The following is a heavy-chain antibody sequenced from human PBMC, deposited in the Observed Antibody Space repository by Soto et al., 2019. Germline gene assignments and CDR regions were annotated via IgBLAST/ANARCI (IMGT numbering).Heavy chain of an antibody. CDR1: GGSISSSSYY. V-gene: IGHV4-39*01. CDR3: AGRAAAVVDY. Sequence: SETLSLSCTVSGGSISSSSYYWGWIRQPPGKGLEWIGSIYYSGSTYYNPSLKSRVTISVDTSKNQFSLKLSSVTAADTAVYYCAGRAAAVVDYWGQGTLVTVSS. J-gene: IGHJ4*02. CDR2: IYYSGST. D-gene: IGHD6-13*01.